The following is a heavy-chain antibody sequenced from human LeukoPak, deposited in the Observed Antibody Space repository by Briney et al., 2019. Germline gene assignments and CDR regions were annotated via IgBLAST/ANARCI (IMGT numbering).Heavy chain of an antibody. CDR3: ARGQTYCGGDCYSGPDAFDI. Sequence: GGSLRLSCAASGFTFSSYWMSWVRQAPGKGLEWVSAISGSGGSTYYADSVKGRFTISRDNSKNTLYLQMNSLRAEDTAVYYCARGQTYCGGDCYSGPDAFDIWGQGTMVTVSS. CDR1: GFTFSSYW. V-gene: IGHV3-23*01. J-gene: IGHJ3*02. CDR2: ISGSGGST. D-gene: IGHD2-21*02.